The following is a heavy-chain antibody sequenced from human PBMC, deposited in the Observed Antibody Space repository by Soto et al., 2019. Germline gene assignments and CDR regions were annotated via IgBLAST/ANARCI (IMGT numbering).Heavy chain of an antibody. J-gene: IGHJ4*02. Sequence: EVQLLESGGGLVQPGGSLRLSCAASGFTFSSYAMSWVRQAPGKGLEWVSAISGSGGSTYYADSVKGRFTISRDNSKKTLYLQMTSLRAEDTAVYYCAKHIAVAGEETFFDYWGQGTLVTVSS. D-gene: IGHD6-19*01. CDR2: ISGSGGST. V-gene: IGHV3-23*01. CDR3: AKHIAVAGEETFFDY. CDR1: GFTFSSYA.